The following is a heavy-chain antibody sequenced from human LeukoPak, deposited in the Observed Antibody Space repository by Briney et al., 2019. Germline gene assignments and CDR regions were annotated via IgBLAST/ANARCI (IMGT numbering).Heavy chain of an antibody. CDR3: ARGGTTVTARDYFDY. CDR1: GFTFSTYW. V-gene: IGHV3-7*01. CDR2: IKQDGSEK. Sequence: GGSLRLSCVASGFTFSTYWMSWVRQAPGKGLEWVANIKQDGSEKNYVDSVLGRFTISRDNAENSLYLQMNSLRAEDTAVYYCARGGTTVTARDYFDYWGQGTLVTVSS. J-gene: IGHJ4*02. D-gene: IGHD4-11*01.